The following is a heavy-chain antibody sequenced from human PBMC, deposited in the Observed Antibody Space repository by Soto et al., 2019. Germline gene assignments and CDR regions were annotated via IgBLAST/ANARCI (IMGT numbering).Heavy chain of an antibody. CDR3: ARDDAYYDILPAFYFDY. D-gene: IGHD3-9*01. J-gene: IGHJ4*02. CDR1: GFTFSIYA. Sequence: EVPFLESGGGLVQPGGSLRLSCAASGFTFSIYAMSWVRRAPGKGLEWVSSISGSGGSTYYADSVKGRFTISRDNSTNTLYREMNSLRAEDTAVYYCARDDAYYDILPAFYFDYWGQGTLVAVSS. CDR2: ISGSGGST. V-gene: IGHV3-23*01.